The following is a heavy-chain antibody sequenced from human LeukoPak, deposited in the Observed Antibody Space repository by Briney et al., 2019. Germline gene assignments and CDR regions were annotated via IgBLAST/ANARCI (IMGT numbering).Heavy chain of an antibody. Sequence: SETLSLTCTVSGGSISSSGYYWGWIRQPPGKGLEWIGSIFYSGITYYNPSLKSRVTISVDTSKNQFSLRLSSVTAADTAVYFCARARIVGPIDYWGQGTLVTVSS. CDR3: ARARIVGPIDY. CDR2: IFYSGIT. V-gene: IGHV4-39*07. J-gene: IGHJ4*02. D-gene: IGHD1-26*01. CDR1: GGSISSSGYY.